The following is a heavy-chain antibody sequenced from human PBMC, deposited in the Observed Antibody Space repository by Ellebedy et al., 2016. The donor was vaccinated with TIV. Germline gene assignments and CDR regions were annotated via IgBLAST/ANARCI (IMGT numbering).Heavy chain of an antibody. CDR2: IRSKAYGGTA. D-gene: IGHD3-16*01. CDR3: MRAPRNVYGNMYFDY. CDR1: GFTFGDYC. J-gene: IGHJ4*02. V-gene: IGHV3-49*03. Sequence: GESLKISXTSSGFTFGDYCMSWFRQAPGKGLEWVGFIRSKAYGGTAQYAASGKGRFTISIDDSKSIAYLQMTSLKTEDTAVYYCMRAPRNVYGNMYFDYWGQGALVTVSS.